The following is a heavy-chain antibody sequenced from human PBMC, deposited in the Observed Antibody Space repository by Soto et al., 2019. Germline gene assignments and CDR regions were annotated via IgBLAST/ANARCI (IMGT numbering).Heavy chain of an antibody. J-gene: IGHJ5*02. CDR1: GYTFTSYY. V-gene: IGHV1-46*01. D-gene: IGHD2-2*02. Sequence: QVQLVQSGAEVKKPGASVKVSCKASGYTFTSYYMHWVRQAPGQGLEWMGIINPSGGSTSYAQKFQGRVTMTRDTSTSTVYMELSSLGSEDTAVYYCARGGVVVVPAAIREYNWFDPWGQGTLVTVSS. CDR3: ARGGVVVVPAAIREYNWFDP. CDR2: INPSGGST.